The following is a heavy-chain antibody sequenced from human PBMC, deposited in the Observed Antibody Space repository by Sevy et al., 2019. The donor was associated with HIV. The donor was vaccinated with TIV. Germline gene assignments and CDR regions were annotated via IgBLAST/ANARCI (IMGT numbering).Heavy chain of an antibody. V-gene: IGHV3-23*01. CDR2: ISPTGGTT. D-gene: IGHD6-13*01. CDR1: GFTFSSYD. CDR3: AKDLEQQLGPDY. Sequence: GGSLRLSCAASGFTFSSYDMSWVRQAPGKGLEWVSGISPTGGTTNYAESVKGRFIISRDNSKKTLFLQMNSLRAEDTALYYWAKDLEQQLGPDYWGQGTQVTVSS. J-gene: IGHJ4*02.